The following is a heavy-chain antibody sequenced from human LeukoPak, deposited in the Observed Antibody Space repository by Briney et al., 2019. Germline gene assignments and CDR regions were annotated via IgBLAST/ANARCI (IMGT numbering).Heavy chain of an antibody. D-gene: IGHD2-2*01. CDR1: GFTFSSYW. CDR2: ISGSGGST. CDR3: AKGGDIVVVPAATRIDY. Sequence: GGSLRLSCAASGFTFSSYWMSWVRQAPGKGLEWVSAISGSGGSTYYADSVKGRFTISRDNSKNTLYLQMNSLRAEDTAVYYCAKGGDIVVVPAATRIDYWGQGTLVTVSS. V-gene: IGHV3-23*01. J-gene: IGHJ4*02.